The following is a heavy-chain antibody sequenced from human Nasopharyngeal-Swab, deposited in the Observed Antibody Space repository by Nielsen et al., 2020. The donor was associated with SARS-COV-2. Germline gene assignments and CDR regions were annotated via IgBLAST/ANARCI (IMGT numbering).Heavy chain of an antibody. V-gene: IGHV4-39*07. J-gene: IGHJ5*02. CDR3: ARGDRWDWFDP. D-gene: IGHD5-24*01. CDR2: INHSGST. CDR1: GGSISSSSYY. Sequence: SETLSLTCTVSGGSISSSSYYWSWIRQPPGKGLEWIGEINHSGSTNYNPSLKSRVTISLDTSKNQFSLKVTSVTAADTAVYYCARGDRWDWFDPWGQGTLVTVSS.